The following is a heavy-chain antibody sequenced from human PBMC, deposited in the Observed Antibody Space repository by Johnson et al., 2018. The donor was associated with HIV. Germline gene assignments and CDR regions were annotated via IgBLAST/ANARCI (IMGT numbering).Heavy chain of an antibody. J-gene: IGHJ3*02. Sequence: QVQLVESGGGLVKPGGSLRLSCAASGFTFSDYYMSWIRQAPGKGLEWVSYISSSGSTIYYADSVKGRFTISRDNSKNTMFVQMNSLRAEDTAVYYCAKGSGYYAAFDIWGQGTMVTVSS. D-gene: IGHD3-22*01. CDR1: GFTFSDYY. V-gene: IGHV3-11*04. CDR2: ISSSGSTI. CDR3: AKGSGYYAAFDI.